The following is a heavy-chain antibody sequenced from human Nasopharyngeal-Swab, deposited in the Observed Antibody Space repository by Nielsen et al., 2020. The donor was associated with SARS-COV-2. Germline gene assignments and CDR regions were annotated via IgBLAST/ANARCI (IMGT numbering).Heavy chain of an antibody. CDR3: AKLAAGRLGGFDY. J-gene: IGHJ4*02. CDR2: ISYDGSNK. D-gene: IGHD6-19*01. CDR1: GFTFSSYG. Sequence: GGSLRLSCAASGFTFSSYGMHWVRQAPGKGLEWVAVISYDGSNKYYADSVKGRFTISRDNSKNTLYLQMNSLRAEDTAVYYCAKLAAGRLGGFDYWGQGTLVTVSS. V-gene: IGHV3-30*18.